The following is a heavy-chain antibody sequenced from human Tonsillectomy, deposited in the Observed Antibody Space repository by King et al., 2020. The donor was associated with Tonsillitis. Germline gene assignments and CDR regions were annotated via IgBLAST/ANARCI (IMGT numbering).Heavy chain of an antibody. Sequence: VQLQESGPGKVKPSETLSPTCTFSGGSISSSYWRWIRHPPGKGLEWGGVNYYSGSTNFNPSLKSRVTISLDTSKNQFSLKLSSVTAADPAVYYCARHLRIFGYNWFDPWGQGTLVTVSS. D-gene: IGHD3-3*01. J-gene: IGHJ5*02. CDR1: GGSISSSY. CDR3: ARHLRIFGYNWFDP. V-gene: IGHV4-59*08. CDR2: NYYSGST.